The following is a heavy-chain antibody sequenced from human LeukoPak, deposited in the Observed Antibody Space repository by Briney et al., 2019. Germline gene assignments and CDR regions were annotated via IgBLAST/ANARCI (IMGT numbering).Heavy chain of an antibody. CDR3: ARDRPDTVTTYDY. D-gene: IGHD4-17*01. CDR1: GFTFSRYS. V-gene: IGHV3-21*01. Sequence: PGGSLRLSCAASGFTFSRYSMNWVRQAPGKGLEWVSSISSSSSYIYYADSVKGRFTISRDNAKNSLYLQMNSLRAEDTAVYYCARDRPDTVTTYDYWGQGTLVTVSS. CDR2: ISSSSSYI. J-gene: IGHJ4*02.